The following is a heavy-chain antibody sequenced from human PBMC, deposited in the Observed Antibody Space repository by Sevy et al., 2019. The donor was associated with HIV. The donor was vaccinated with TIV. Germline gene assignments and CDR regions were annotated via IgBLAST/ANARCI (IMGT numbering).Heavy chain of an antibody. CDR1: GFTFSSYA. CDR3: AKVATYSSSSGEGRPNDY. V-gene: IGHV3-23*01. Sequence: GGSLRLSCAASGFTFSSYAMSWVRQAPGKGLEWVSAISGSGGSTYYADSVKGRFTISRDNSKNTLYLQMNSLRAEDTAVYYCAKVATYSSSSGEGRPNDYWGQGTLVTVSS. CDR2: ISGSGGST. D-gene: IGHD6-6*01. J-gene: IGHJ4*02.